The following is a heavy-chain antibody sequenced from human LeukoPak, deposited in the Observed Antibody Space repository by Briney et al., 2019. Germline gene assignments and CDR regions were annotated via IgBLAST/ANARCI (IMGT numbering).Heavy chain of an antibody. CDR3: ARDRGDIAAAGDAFDI. CDR1: GFTFSSYA. D-gene: IGHD6-13*01. CDR2: ISGSGGST. Sequence: GGSLRLSCAASGFTFSSYAMSWVRQAPGKGLEWVSAISGSGGSTYYADSVKGRFTISRDNSKNTLYLQMNSLRAEDTAVYYCARDRGDIAAAGDAFDIWGQGTMVTVSS. V-gene: IGHV3-23*01. J-gene: IGHJ3*02.